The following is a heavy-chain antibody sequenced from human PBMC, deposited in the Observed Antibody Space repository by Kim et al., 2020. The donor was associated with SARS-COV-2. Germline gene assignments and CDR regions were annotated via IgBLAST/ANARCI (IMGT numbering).Heavy chain of an antibody. J-gene: IGHJ4*02. CDR3: ARHVHYYDSSGYHVPFDY. Sequence: KSRVTISVDTSKNQFSLKLSSVTAADTAVYYCARHVHYYDSSGYHVPFDYWGQGTLVTVSS. D-gene: IGHD3-22*01. V-gene: IGHV4-59*08.